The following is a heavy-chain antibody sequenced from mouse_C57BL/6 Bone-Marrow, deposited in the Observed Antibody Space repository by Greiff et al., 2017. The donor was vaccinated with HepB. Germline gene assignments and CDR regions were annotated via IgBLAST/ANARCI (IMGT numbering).Heavy chain of an antibody. CDR1: GFSFNTYA. J-gene: IGHJ2*01. V-gene: IGHV10-1*01. CDR3: VREDDGYYGGFDY. D-gene: IGHD2-3*01. CDR2: IRSKSNNYAT. Sequence: EAGGGLVQPKGSLKLSCAASGFSFNTYAMNWVRQAPGKGLEWVARIRSKSNNYATYYADSVKDRFTISRDDSESMLYLQMNNLKTEDTAMYYGVREDDGYYGGFDYWGQGTTLTVSS.